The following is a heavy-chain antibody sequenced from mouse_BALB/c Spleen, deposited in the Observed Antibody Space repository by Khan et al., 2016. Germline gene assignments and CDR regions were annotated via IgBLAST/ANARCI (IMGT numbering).Heavy chain of an antibody. J-gene: IGHJ2*01. CDR1: GFTFSNYW. CDR3: TRPQGGYGSSYDFDY. V-gene: IGHV6-6*02. CDR2: IRLKSNNYAT. Sequence: EVKLEESGGGLVQPGGSMKLSCVASGFTFSNYWMNWVRQSPEKGLEWVAEIRLKSNNYATHYAESVQGRFTISRDDSKSSVYLQMNNLRAEDTGIYYCTRPQGGYGSSYDFDYWGQGTTLTVSS. D-gene: IGHD1-1*01.